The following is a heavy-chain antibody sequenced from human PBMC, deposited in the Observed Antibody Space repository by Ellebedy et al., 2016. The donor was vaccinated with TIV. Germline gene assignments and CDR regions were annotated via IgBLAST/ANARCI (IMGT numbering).Heavy chain of an antibody. V-gene: IGHV3-7*02. J-gene: IGHJ4*02. CDR2: IKEDGSAK. CDR1: GFMFRTYW. Sequence: GGSLRLSXEASGFMFRTYWMTWVRQAPGKGLEWVANIKEDGSAKYYVDSVKGRFVISRDNAKNSLFLQMNSLRAEDTAIYYCATQQDSTGYCPFDHWGQGVLVTVSS. D-gene: IGHD3-22*01. CDR3: ATQQDSTGYCPFDH.